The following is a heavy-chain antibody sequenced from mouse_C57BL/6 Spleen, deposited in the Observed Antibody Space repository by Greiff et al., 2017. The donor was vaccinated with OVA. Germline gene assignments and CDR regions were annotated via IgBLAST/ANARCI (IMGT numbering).Heavy chain of an antibody. CDR3: TRIWDGFAY. V-gene: IGHV1-15*01. Sequence: VQLQESGAELVRPGASVTLSCKASGYTFTDYEMHWVKQTPVHGLEWIGAIDPDTGGTAYTQKFKGKAILTADKSSSTAYMELRSLTSEDSAVYYCTRIWDGFAYWGQGTLVTVSS. D-gene: IGHD4-1*01. CDR1: GYTFTDYE. CDR2: IDPDTGGT. J-gene: IGHJ3*01.